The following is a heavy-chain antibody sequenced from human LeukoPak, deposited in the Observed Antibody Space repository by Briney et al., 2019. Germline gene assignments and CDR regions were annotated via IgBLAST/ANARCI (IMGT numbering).Heavy chain of an antibody. Sequence: SETLSLTCTVSGGSISSYYWSWIRQPPGKGLEWIGYIYYSGSTNYNPSLKSRVTISVDTSKNQFSLKLSSVTAADTAVYYCARDSKTYAVTLDAFDIWGQGTMVTVSS. CDR3: ARDSKTYAVTLDAFDI. D-gene: IGHD4-17*01. CDR1: GGSISSYY. CDR2: IYYSGST. J-gene: IGHJ3*02. V-gene: IGHV4-59*12.